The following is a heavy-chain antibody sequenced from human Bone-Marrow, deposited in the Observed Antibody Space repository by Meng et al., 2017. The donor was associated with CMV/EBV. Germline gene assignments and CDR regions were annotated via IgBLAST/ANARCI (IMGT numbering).Heavy chain of an antibody. D-gene: IGHD6-13*01. Sequence: ASVKVSCKASGYTFTGYYMHWVRQAPGQGLEWMGWINPNSGGTNYAQKFQGRVTMTRDTSISTAYMELSRLRSDDTAVYYGARGQYSSSWYRFDPWGQGNLVSVSS. J-gene: IGHJ5*02. CDR3: ARGQYSSSWYRFDP. CDR1: GYTFTGYY. V-gene: IGHV1-2*02. CDR2: INPNSGGT.